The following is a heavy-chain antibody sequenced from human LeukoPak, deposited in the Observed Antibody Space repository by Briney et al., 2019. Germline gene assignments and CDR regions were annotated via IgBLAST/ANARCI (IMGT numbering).Heavy chain of an antibody. CDR2: INHSGST. Sequence: SETLSLTCTVSGGSISSYYWSWIRQPPGKGLEWIGEINHSGSTNYNPSLKSRVTISVDTSKNQFSLKLSSVTAADTAVYYCARVGHSSGWYKQDDYWGQGTLVTVSS. D-gene: IGHD6-19*01. V-gene: IGHV4-34*01. J-gene: IGHJ4*02. CDR1: GGSISSYY. CDR3: ARVGHSSGWYKQDDY.